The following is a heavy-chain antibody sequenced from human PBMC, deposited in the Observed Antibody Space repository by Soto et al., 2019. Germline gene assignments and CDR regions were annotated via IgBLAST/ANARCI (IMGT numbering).Heavy chain of an antibody. CDR2: ISAYNGNT. J-gene: IGHJ4*02. CDR3: ARRKGDYYDSSGYHYYFDC. V-gene: IGHV1-18*01. Sequence: ASVKVSCKASGYTFTSYGISWVRQAPGQGLEWMGWISAYNGNTNYAQKLQGRVTMTTDTSTSTAYMELRSLRSDDTAVYYCARRKGDYYDSSGYHYYFDCWGQGTLVTVSS. D-gene: IGHD3-22*01. CDR1: GYTFTSYG.